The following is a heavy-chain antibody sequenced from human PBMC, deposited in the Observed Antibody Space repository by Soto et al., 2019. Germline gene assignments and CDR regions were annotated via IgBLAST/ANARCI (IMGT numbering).Heavy chain of an antibody. CDR1: GFTFSSYA. J-gene: IGHJ6*02. CDR2: ISGSGGST. D-gene: IGHD5-12*01. Sequence: QAGGSLRLSCAASGFTFSSYAMSWVRQAPGKGLEWVSAISGSGGSTYYADSVKGRFTISRDNSKNTLYLQMNSLRAEDTAVYYCAKDPKGWLQDYYGMDVWGQGTTVTVSS. CDR3: AKDPKGWLQDYYGMDV. V-gene: IGHV3-23*01.